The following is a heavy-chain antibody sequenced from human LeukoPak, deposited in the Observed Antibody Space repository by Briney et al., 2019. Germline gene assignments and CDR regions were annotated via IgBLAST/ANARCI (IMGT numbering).Heavy chain of an antibody. CDR2: IKQDGSEK. D-gene: IGHD4-11*01. V-gene: IGHV3-7*01. Sequence: GGSLRLSCAASGFTFSSYWMSWVRQAPGKGLEWVANIKQDGSEKYYVDSVRGRFTISRDNAKNSLYLQMNSLRAEDTAVYYCAREYSNYVFSYIDYWGQGTLVTVSS. CDR1: GFTFSSYW. CDR3: AREYSNYVFSYIDY. J-gene: IGHJ4*02.